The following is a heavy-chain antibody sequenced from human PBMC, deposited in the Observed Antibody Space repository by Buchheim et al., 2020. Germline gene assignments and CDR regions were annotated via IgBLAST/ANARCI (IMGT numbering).Heavy chain of an antibody. J-gene: IGHJ4*02. Sequence: EVKLVDSGGGLVKPGGSLKISCAASGFTFKNAWMSWVRQAPGKGLEWVGRIKSKVDGETSDYAAPVQGRFSISRDDSKKVLTLQMDSLKTEDTAVYYCATDPDSSSYYSFDYWGQG. CDR2: IKSKVDGETS. CDR1: GFTFKNAW. D-gene: IGHD3-22*01. CDR3: ATDPDSSSYYSFDY. V-gene: IGHV3-15*01.